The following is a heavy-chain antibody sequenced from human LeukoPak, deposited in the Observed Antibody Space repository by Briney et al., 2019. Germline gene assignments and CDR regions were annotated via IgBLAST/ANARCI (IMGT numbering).Heavy chain of an antibody. D-gene: IGHD3-9*01. CDR1: GGSITGYY. CDR2: IYNSGST. Sequence: PSETLSLTCSVSGGSITGYYWSWLRQPPGKGLEWIGYIYNSGSTSNPSLKSRVTISEDTSKNQFSLKLSSVTAADTAVYYCAGHPRLADFDNWGQGTLVTVST. V-gene: IGHV4-59*08. J-gene: IGHJ4*02. CDR3: AGHPRLADFDN.